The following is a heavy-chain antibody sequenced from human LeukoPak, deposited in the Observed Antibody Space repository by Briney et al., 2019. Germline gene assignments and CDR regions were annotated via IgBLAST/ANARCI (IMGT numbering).Heavy chain of an antibody. CDR2: INHSGST. Sequence: PETLSLTCAVYGGSFSGYYLSWIRRPPGKGLEWIGEINHSGSTNYNPSLKSRVTISFDTSKNQFSLKLSSVTAADTAVYYCARLKPTNIRKPRHNCFDTWGQGTLVTVSS. CDR1: GGSFSGYY. V-gene: IGHV4-34*01. CDR3: ARLKPTNIRKPRHNCFDT. J-gene: IGHJ5*02. D-gene: IGHD2/OR15-2a*01.